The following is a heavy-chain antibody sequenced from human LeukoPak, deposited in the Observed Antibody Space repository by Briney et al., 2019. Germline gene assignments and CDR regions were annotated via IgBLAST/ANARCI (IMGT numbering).Heavy chain of an antibody. D-gene: IGHD3-3*01. V-gene: IGHV1-18*04. Sequence: ASVKVSCKASGYTFTGYYMHWVRQAPGQGLEWMGWISAYNGNTNYAQKLQGRVTMTTDTSTSTAYMELRSLRSDDTAVYYCARGVQGGPYYDFWSGYYTWWFDPWGQGTLVTVSS. CDR2: ISAYNGNT. CDR3: ARGVQGGPYYDFWSGYYTWWFDP. J-gene: IGHJ5*02. CDR1: GYTFTGYY.